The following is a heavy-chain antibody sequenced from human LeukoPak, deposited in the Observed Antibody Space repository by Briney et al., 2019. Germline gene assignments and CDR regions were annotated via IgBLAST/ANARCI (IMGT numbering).Heavy chain of an antibody. V-gene: IGHV3-48*03. Sequence: GGSLRLSCAASGFTFSSSEMNWVRQAPGKGLEWVSYISRSGSSTYYPDSVKGRFTISRDNDKNSLSLQMNSLRAEDTAVYYCARGSQPGPSYLDLWGRGTLVTVSS. CDR3: ARGSQPGPSYLDL. D-gene: IGHD1-14*01. CDR1: GFTFSSSE. CDR2: ISRSGSST. J-gene: IGHJ2*01.